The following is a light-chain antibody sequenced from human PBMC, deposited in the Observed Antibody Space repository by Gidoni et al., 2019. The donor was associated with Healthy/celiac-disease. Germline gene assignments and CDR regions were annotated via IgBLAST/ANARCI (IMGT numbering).Light chain of an antibody. Sequence: QSALTQPASVSGSPGPSITISCTGTSSDVGGYNYVSWYQQHPGKPPKPMIYEVSNRPSGVSNRFSGSKSGNTASLTISGLQAEDEADYYCSSYTSSSTLGVFGTGTKVTVL. CDR3: SSYTSSSTLGV. J-gene: IGLJ1*01. CDR1: SSDVGGYNY. V-gene: IGLV2-14*01. CDR2: EVS.